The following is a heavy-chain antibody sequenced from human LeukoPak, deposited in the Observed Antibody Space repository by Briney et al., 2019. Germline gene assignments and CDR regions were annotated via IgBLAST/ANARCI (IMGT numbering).Heavy chain of an antibody. V-gene: IGHV3-21*01. CDR2: ISSSSSYI. CDR3: ARLYYDYVWGSQFDY. J-gene: IGHJ4*02. Sequence: GGSLRLSCAASGFTFSSYSMNWVRQAPGKGLEWVSSISSSSSYIYYADSVKGRFTISRDNAKNSLYLQMNSLRAEDTAVYYCARLYYDYVWGSQFDYWGQGTLVTVSS. D-gene: IGHD3-16*01. CDR1: GFTFSSYS.